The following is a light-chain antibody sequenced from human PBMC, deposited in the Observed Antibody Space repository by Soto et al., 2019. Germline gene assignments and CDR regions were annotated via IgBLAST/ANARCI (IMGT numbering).Light chain of an antibody. Sequence: EIVMTQSPATLSVSPGERATLSCRASQSVSRNLAWYQQKPGQAPRLLIYGASPRASTIPDRFSGSGSGTEFTHTISSLQSEDFAVYYCQQYNEWPRTFGQGTRVEFK. V-gene: IGKV3-15*01. J-gene: IGKJ1*01. CDR3: QQYNEWPRT. CDR1: QSVSRN. CDR2: GAS.